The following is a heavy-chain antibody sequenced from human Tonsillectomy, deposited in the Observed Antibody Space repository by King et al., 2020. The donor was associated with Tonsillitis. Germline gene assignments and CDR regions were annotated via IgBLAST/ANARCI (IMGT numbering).Heavy chain of an antibody. D-gene: IGHD6-19*01. V-gene: IGHV4-34*01. CDR3: ARASVAVAGGDV. Sequence: VQLQQWGAGLLKPSETLSLTCAVYGGSFSGYYWSWIRQPPGKGLEWIGEINHSGSTNYNPSLKSRATVSVDTSKNQFSLKLTSVTAADTAVYYCARASVAVAGGDVWGQGTTVTVSS. CDR2: INHSGST. J-gene: IGHJ6*02. CDR1: GGSFSGYY.